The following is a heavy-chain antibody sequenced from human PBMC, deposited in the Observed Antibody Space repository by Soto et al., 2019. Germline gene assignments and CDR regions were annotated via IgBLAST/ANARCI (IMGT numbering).Heavy chain of an antibody. J-gene: IGHJ6*02. Sequence: SVKVSCKASGGTFSSYAISWVRQAPGQGLEWMGGIIPIFGTANYAQKFQGRVTITADESTSTAYMELSSLRPEDTAVYYCASDGGDYTLNYGMDVWGQGTTVTVSS. V-gene: IGHV1-69*13. CDR1: GGTFSSYA. D-gene: IGHD1-26*01. CDR3: ASDGGDYTLNYGMDV. CDR2: IIPIFGTA.